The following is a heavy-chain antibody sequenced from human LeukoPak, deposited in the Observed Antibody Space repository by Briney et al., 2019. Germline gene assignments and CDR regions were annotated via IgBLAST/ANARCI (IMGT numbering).Heavy chain of an antibody. Sequence: PGGSLRLSCAASGFTFSSYGMSWVRQAPGKGLEWVSAISGSGGSTYYADSVKGRFTISRDNAKNSLYLQMNSLRAEDTAVYYCARDLSSGWYGTVFDYWGQGTLVTVSS. CDR1: GFTFSSYG. D-gene: IGHD6-19*01. J-gene: IGHJ4*02. CDR3: ARDLSSGWYGTVFDY. CDR2: ISGSGGST. V-gene: IGHV3-23*01.